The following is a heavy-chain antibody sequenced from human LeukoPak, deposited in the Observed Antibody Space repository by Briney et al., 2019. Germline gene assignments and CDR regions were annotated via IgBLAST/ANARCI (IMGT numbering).Heavy chain of an antibody. D-gene: IGHD3-10*01. CDR1: GGSISNYY. V-gene: IGHV4-59*12. CDR2: IYYSGST. CDR3: ARDPGRLGGYYYYMDV. J-gene: IGHJ6*03. Sequence: SETLSLTCTVSGGSISNYYWNWIRQPPGKGLEWIGYIYYSGSTNYNPSLKSRVTISVDTSKNQFSLKLSSVTAADTAVYYCARDPGRLGGYYYYMDVWGKGTTVTVSS.